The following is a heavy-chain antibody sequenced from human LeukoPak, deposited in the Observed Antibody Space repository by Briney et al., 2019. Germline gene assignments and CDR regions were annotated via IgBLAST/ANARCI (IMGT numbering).Heavy chain of an antibody. CDR2: IWYDGSNK. CDR1: GFNFSSFV. J-gene: IGHJ4*02. D-gene: IGHD5-12*01. CDR3: ARGPSAYPKCFDY. V-gene: IGHV3-33*01. Sequence: PGGSLRLSCAASGFNFSSFVMHWVRQAPGKGLEWVAVIWYDGSNKYYADSVKGRFTISRDNSKSTLYLQMNSLRAEDTAVYYCARGPSAYPKCFDYWGQGTLVTVSS.